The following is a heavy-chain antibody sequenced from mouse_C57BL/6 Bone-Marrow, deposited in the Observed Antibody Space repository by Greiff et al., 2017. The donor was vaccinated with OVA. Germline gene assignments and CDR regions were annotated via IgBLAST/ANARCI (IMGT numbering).Heavy chain of an antibody. CDR1: GFTFSSYA. CDR2: ISDGGSYT. V-gene: IGHV5-4*03. Sequence: EVMLVESGGGLVKPGGSLKLSCAASGFTFSSYAMSWVRQTPEKRLEWVATISDGGSYTYYPDNVKGRFTISRDNAKNNLYLQMSHLKSEDTAMYYCARGGYYGLDYWGQGTTLTVSS. CDR3: ARGGYYGLDY. D-gene: IGHD2-3*01. J-gene: IGHJ2*01.